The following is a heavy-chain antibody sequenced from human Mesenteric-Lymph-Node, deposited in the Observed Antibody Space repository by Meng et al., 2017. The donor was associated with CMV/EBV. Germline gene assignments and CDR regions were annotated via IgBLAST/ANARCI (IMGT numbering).Heavy chain of an antibody. CDR1: GGSIISSSYY. Sequence: QLQLQESGPGLVKPSETLSLTCTVSGGSIISSSYYWGWIRQPPGKGLEWIGSIYYSGSTYYNPSHKSRVTISVDTSKNQFSLKLSSVTAADTAVYYCARDGDYYDSSGYNPFDYWGQGTLVTVSS. J-gene: IGHJ4*02. D-gene: IGHD3-22*01. CDR2: IYYSGST. V-gene: IGHV4-39*07. CDR3: ARDGDYYDSSGYNPFDY.